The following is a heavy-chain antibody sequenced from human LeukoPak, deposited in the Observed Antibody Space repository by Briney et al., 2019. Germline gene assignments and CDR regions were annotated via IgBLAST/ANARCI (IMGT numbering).Heavy chain of an antibody. CDR2: MYHSGTT. J-gene: IGHJ4*02. V-gene: IGHV4-38-2*02. D-gene: IGHD4-17*01. CDR3: ASTITVTTDY. Sequence: PSETPSLTCTVSGYSISSGYYWGWIRQPPGKGLEWIGSMYHSGTTYYNPSLTSRLTISLDTSKNQFSLRLSSVTAADTAVYYCASTITVTTDYWGQGTLVTVSS. CDR1: GYSISSGYY.